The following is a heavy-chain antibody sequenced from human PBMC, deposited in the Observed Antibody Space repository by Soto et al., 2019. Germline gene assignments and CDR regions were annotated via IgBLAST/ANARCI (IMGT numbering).Heavy chain of an antibody. Sequence: EVQMLESGGGLVQPGGSLRLSCAASGFTFSSYALTWVRQAPGKGLEWVSAITGSGDYTRYTDSVKGRFTINRDNAKNTLFLQMKSLRADDTAIYYCGKAPNGDYFGAFDFWGQGTMVTVSS. V-gene: IGHV3-23*01. CDR2: ITGSGDYT. CDR3: GKAPNGDYFGAFDF. J-gene: IGHJ3*01. CDR1: GFTFSSYA. D-gene: IGHD4-17*01.